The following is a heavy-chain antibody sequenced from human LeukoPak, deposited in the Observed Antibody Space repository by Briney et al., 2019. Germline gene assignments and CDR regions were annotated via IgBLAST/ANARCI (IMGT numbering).Heavy chain of an antibody. CDR1: GFSFSTYA. CDR3: AKERDAKGYFDY. V-gene: IGHV3-23*01. Sequence: GGSLRLSCAASGFSFSTYAMSWVRQAPVQGLEWVSAISGSGKTYYPDSVKGRFTISRDNSKNTLFLQMNGLRAEDTAVYYCAKERDAKGYFDYWGQGTLVTVSS. J-gene: IGHJ4*02. CDR2: ISGSGKT.